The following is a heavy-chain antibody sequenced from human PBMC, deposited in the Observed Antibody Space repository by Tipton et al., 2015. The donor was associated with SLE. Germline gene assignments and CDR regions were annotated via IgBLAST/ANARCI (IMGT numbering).Heavy chain of an antibody. J-gene: IGHJ4*02. V-gene: IGHV3-23*01. CDR1: GFTFSSYA. CDR3: AKDLDLFGYSSGWYGY. CDR2: FSGSGGST. D-gene: IGHD6-13*01. Sequence: SLRLSCAASGFTFSSYAMSWVRQAPGKGLQWVSTFSGSGGSTYNADAVKGRFTVSRDNFKNTLYLQMNSLRAEDTAVYYCAKDLDLFGYSSGWYGYWGQGTLVTVSS.